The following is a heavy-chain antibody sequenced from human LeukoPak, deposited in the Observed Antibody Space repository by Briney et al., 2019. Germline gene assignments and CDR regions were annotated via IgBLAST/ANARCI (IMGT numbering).Heavy chain of an antibody. Sequence: SETLSLTCTASGGSISSGSYYWSWIRQPAGKGLEWIGRIYTSGSTNYNPSLKSRVTISVDTSKNQFSLKLSSVTAADTAVYYCARGGYDILTGYYISDYWGQGTLVTVSS. CDR1: GGSISSGSYY. V-gene: IGHV4-61*02. J-gene: IGHJ4*02. CDR3: ARGGYDILTGYYISDY. D-gene: IGHD3-9*01. CDR2: IYTSGST.